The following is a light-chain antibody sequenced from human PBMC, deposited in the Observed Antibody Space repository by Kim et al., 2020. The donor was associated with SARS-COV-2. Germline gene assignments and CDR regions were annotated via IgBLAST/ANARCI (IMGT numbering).Light chain of an antibody. J-gene: IGLJ1*01. Sequence: SYELTQPPSVSVSPGQTATITCSGDKLGDKYASWYQQKPGQSPVLVIYQDTKRPSGIPEQFSGSNSGHTATLTISGSQTVDEAVYYCLAWDSSTAVFGTG. CDR2: QDT. CDR3: LAWDSSTAV. CDR1: KLGDKY. V-gene: IGLV3-1*01.